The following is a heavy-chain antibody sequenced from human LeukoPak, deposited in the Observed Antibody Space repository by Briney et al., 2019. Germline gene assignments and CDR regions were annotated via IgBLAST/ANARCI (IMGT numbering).Heavy chain of an antibody. D-gene: IGHD6-19*01. V-gene: IGHV7-4-1*02. CDR2: INTNTGNP. CDR1: GYTFTSYA. Sequence: GASVKVSCKASGYTFTSYAMNWVRQAPGQGLEWMGWINTNTGNPTYAQGFTGRFVLSLDTSVSTAYLQISSLKAEDTAVYYCAREEESGWYPWDYYYYYGMDVWGQGTTVTVSS. J-gene: IGHJ6*02. CDR3: AREEESGWYPWDYYYYYGMDV.